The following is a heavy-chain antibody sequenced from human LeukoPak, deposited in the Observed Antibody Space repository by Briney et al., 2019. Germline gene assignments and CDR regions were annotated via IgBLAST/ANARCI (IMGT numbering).Heavy chain of an antibody. Sequence: GGSLRLSCAASGFTFSGYAMTWVRQAPGKGLEWVSTISGGGGRTYYADSVKGRFTISRDNSKNTLSLQMDSLRAEDSAVYYCAKDGTVAGTNYFDYWGQGTLVSVSS. D-gene: IGHD6-19*01. CDR1: GFTFSGYA. J-gene: IGHJ4*02. V-gene: IGHV3-23*01. CDR2: ISGGGGRT. CDR3: AKDGTVAGTNYFDY.